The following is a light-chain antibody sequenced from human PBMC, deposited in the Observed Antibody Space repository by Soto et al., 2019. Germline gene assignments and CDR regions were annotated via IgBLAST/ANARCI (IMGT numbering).Light chain of an antibody. CDR2: GAS. CDR3: HQYGSSPGT. V-gene: IGKV3-20*01. Sequence: EMVLTQSPGTLSSSPGERATLSCRASQSVTSNYLAWYQQKRGQAPRLLIWGASIRATDLPDRFSGGGSGTDFTLTISRLEAEDFAVYYCHQYGSSPGTFGQGTKVDIK. J-gene: IGKJ1*01. CDR1: QSVTSNY.